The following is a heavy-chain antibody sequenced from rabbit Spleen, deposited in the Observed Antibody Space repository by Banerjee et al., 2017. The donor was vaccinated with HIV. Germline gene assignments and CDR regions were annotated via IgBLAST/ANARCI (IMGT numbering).Heavy chain of an antibody. CDR1: GFDFSSYW. D-gene: IGHD1-1*01. CDR3: ARDTGSGHYIDAYFDL. V-gene: IGHV1S40*01. J-gene: IGHJ4*01. Sequence: QSLEESGGDLVKPGASLTLTCTASGFDFSSYWMCWVRQAPEKGLEWIGCFITGSGSAYYASWAKGRFTISKTSSTTVTLQMTSLTVADTAPYFCARDTGSGHYIDAYFDLWGPGTLVTV. CDR2: FITGSGSA.